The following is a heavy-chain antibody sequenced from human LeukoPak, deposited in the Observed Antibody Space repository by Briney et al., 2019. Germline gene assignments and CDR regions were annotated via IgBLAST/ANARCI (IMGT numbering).Heavy chain of an antibody. CDR3: ASGRGLAAAGYYYMDV. Sequence: PGGSLRLSCAASGFTFSSYWMHWVRHAPGKGLVWVSRINSDGSTTSYADSVKGRFTISRDNAKNSLYLQMHSLRAEDTAVYYCASGRGLAAAGYYYMDVWGKGTTVTISS. V-gene: IGHV3-74*01. CDR1: GFTFSSYW. J-gene: IGHJ6*03. CDR2: INSDGSTT. D-gene: IGHD6-13*01.